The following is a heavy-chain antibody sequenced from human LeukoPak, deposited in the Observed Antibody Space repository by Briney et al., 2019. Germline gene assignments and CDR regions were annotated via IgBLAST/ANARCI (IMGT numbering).Heavy chain of an antibody. CDR2: IYHSGST. V-gene: IGHV4-4*02. Sequence: SETLSLTCAVSGGSISSSNWWSWVRQPPGKGLEWIGEIYHSGSTNYNPSLKSRVTISVDKSKNQFSLKLSSVTAADTAVYYCARASRNNWSDYYFDYWGQGTLVTVSS. D-gene: IGHD1-1*01. J-gene: IGHJ4*02. CDR1: GGSISSSNW. CDR3: ARASRNNWSDYYFDY.